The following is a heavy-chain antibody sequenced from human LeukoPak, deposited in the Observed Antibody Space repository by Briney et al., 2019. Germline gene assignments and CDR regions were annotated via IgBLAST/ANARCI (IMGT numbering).Heavy chain of an antibody. CDR2: INHSGST. CDR3: ARDQDIAAAGTFDY. CDR1: DGSFSGYY. J-gene: IGHJ4*02. Sequence: SETLSLTCAVYDGSFSGYYWSWIRQPPGKGLEWIGEINHSGSTKYNPSIKSRVTISVDTSKNQFSMKLSSVTAADTAVYYCARDQDIAAAGTFDYWGQGTLVTVSS. D-gene: IGHD6-13*01. V-gene: IGHV4-34*01.